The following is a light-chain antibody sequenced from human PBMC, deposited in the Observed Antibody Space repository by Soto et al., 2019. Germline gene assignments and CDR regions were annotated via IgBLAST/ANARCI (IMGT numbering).Light chain of an antibody. J-gene: IGKJ3*01. V-gene: IGKV1-39*01. Sequence: DIQMTQSPPSLSASVGDRVSITCRASQNISIYLNWYQHTPGKAPKLLIYTASSLESGVPSRFSGSGSWTDFTLTIGSLQPEDFATYYCQQTYSTLVTFGPGTKVDF. CDR2: TAS. CDR3: QQTYSTLVT. CDR1: QNISIY.